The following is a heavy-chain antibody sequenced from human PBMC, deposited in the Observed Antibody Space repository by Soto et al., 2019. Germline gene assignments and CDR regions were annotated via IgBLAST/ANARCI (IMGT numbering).Heavy chain of an antibody. V-gene: IGHV4-34*01. Sequence: QVQLQQWGAGLLKPSETLSLTCAVYGGSFSGYYWSWIRQTPGKGLEWIGEINDSGSTNNNPSLTSRVTILVDTRKNQFSLTLSSVTAAAAAVYYCASGLLLWFGELSRRGGYYDYMDVWGKGTTVTVSS. CDR1: GGSFSGYY. CDR3: ASGLLLWFGELSRRGGYYDYMDV. CDR2: INDSGST. J-gene: IGHJ6*03. D-gene: IGHD3-10*01.